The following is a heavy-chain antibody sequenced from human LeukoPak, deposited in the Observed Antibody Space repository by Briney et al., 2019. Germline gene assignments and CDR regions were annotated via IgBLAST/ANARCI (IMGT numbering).Heavy chain of an antibody. CDR3: ARDSSIFGVVIPLGY. V-gene: IGHV3-23*01. CDR1: GFTFSNYA. CDR2: IRGSGDRT. J-gene: IGHJ4*02. D-gene: IGHD3-3*01. Sequence: GGSLRLSCSASGFTFSNYAVSWVRQAPGRGPEWVSTIRGSGDRTHYADSVEGRFSVSRDNSKNTLYLQMNSLRAEDTAVYYCARDSSIFGVVIPLGYWGQGTLVTVSS.